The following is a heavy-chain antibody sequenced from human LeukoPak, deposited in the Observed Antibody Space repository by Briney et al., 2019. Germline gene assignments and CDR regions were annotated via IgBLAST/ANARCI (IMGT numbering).Heavy chain of an antibody. Sequence: SETLSLTCTVSGGSISSSSYYWGWIRQPPGKGLEWIGSIYYSGSTYYSPSLKSRVTISVDTSKNQFSLRLNSVTAADTVVYYCARQGGWAPPDWGQGTLVTVSS. J-gene: IGHJ4*02. CDR1: GGSISSSSYY. D-gene: IGHD1-26*01. CDR3: ARQGGWAPPD. V-gene: IGHV4-39*01. CDR2: IYYSGST.